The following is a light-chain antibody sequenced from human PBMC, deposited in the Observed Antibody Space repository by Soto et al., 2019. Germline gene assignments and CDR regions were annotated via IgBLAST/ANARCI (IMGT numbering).Light chain of an antibody. Sequence: AIRMTQSPSSFSASTGDRVTITCRASQGISSYLAWYQQKPGTAPKLLIYAASTLQSGVPSRFSGSGSGTDFTLTISYLQSEDFATYYCQQYYSYPRTFGQGTKVDIK. CDR3: QQYYSYPRT. CDR1: QGISSY. V-gene: IGKV1-8*01. CDR2: AAS. J-gene: IGKJ1*01.